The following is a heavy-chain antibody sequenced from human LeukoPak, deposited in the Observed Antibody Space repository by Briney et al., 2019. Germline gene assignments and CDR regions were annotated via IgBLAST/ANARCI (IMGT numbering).Heavy chain of an antibody. CDR2: IYYSGST. J-gene: IGHJ4*02. CDR3: ARQTGSGLFILP. D-gene: IGHD3/OR15-3a*01. V-gene: IGHV4-59*08. Sequence: SETLSLTCTVSGGSISSYYWSWIRQPPGKGLEWIGYIYYSGSTYYNASLQSRVTISIDTSKNQFSLRLTSVTAADTAVYYCARQTGSGLFILPGGQGTLVTVSS. CDR1: GGSISSYY.